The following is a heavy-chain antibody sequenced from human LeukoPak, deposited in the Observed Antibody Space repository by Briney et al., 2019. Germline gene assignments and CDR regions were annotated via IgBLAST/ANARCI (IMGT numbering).Heavy chain of an antibody. J-gene: IGHJ4*02. D-gene: IGHD3-16*01. CDR1: VGSINDYY. Sequence: SETLSLTCTVSVGSINDYYGIWIREPAGKGLGWIGRLTTTVSTNYSPSLKSRVTILIDTSKHMFSLKLSAVTAADTAVYYCATRLHTFYFGYWGQGALVTVSS. V-gene: IGHV4-4*07. CDR2: LTTTVST. CDR3: ATRLHTFYFGY.